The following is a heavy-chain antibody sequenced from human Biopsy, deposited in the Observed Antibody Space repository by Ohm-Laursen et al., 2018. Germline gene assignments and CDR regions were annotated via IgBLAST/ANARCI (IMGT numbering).Heavy chain of an antibody. Sequence: SDTLSLTCTVSGGSISSDYWSWIRQTPGKGLEWIGYIYHSGTTYYNPSLESQVTISIDTSKNQFSLKVTSVTAADTAVYYCARATVETASFDFWGQGTLVTVSS. CDR3: ARATVETASFDF. D-gene: IGHD5-18*01. J-gene: IGHJ4*02. CDR2: IYHSGTT. V-gene: IGHV4-59*12. CDR1: GGSISSDY.